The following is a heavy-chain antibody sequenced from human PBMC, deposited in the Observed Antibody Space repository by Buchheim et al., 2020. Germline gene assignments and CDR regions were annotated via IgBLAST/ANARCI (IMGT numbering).Heavy chain of an antibody. D-gene: IGHD3-22*01. CDR1: GGSISSYY. J-gene: IGHJ2*01. V-gene: IGHV4-59*08. CDR3: ARLPATYYYDSSGYYYGWYFDL. Sequence: QVQLQESGPGLVKPSETLSLTCTVSGGSISSYYWSWIRQPPGKGLEWIGYIYYSGSTNYNPSLKSRVTISVDTSKNQFSLKLSSVTAADTAVYYCARLPATYYYDSSGYYYGWYFDLWGRGTL. CDR2: IYYSGST.